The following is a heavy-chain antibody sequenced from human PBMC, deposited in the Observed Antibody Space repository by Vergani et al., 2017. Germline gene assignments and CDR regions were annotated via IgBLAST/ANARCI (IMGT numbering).Heavy chain of an antibody. CDR1: GFPFSSYA. J-gene: IGHJ3*02. Sequence: EVQLLESGGGLVQPGGSLRLSCAASGFPFSSYAMSWVRQAPGKGLEWVSAIRGSGGSTYYADSVKGRFTISRDNSKNTMYLQMNSLRAEDTAIYYCAKDEGVSDWDSGAFDIWGQGTMVTVSS. D-gene: IGHD6-19*01. V-gene: IGHV3-23*01. CDR2: IRGSGGST. CDR3: AKDEGVSDWDSGAFDI.